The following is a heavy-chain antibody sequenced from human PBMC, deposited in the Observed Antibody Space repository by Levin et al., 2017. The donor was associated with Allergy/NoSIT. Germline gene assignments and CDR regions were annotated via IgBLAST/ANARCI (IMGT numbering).Heavy chain of an antibody. J-gene: IGHJ6*02. CDR2: IWYDAGKK. CDR1: GFVFNNYA. D-gene: IGHD2-15*01. Sequence: SCAASGFVFNNYAMHWVRQAPGKGLEWVAVIWYDAGKKYYADSVKGRFTISRDNSKNTLYLQMTSLRAEDTAVYYCARDLVAANYYYYGVDVWGQGTTVTVSS. V-gene: IGHV3-33*01. CDR3: ARDLVAANYYYYGVDV.